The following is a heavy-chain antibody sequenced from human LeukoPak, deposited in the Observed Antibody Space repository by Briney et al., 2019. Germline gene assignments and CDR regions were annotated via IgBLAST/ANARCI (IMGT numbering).Heavy chain of an antibody. Sequence: GGSLRLSCAASGFTFSRHWMHWVRQSPGKGLMWVSHLSPDGSATNYADSVKGRFTISRDNPKNTLYLQMNSLRAEDTAVYYCARNGVDGTYDMWGQGTVVTVSS. CDR1: GFTFSRHW. CDR2: LSPDGSAT. J-gene: IGHJ3*02. D-gene: IGHD2-8*01. V-gene: IGHV3-74*01. CDR3: ARNGVDGTYDM.